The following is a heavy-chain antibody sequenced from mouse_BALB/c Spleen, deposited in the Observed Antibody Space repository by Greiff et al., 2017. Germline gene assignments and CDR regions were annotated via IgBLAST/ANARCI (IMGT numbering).Heavy chain of an antibody. CDR1: GFTFSSFG. CDR3: ARLPYENYAMDY. D-gene: IGHD2-3*01. V-gene: IGHV5-17*02. CDR2: ISSGSSTI. J-gene: IGHJ4*01. Sequence: EVKLVESGGGLVQPGGSRKLSCAASGFTFSSFGMHWVRQAPEKGLEWVAYISSGSSTIYYADTVKGRFTISRDNPKNTLFLQMTSLRCEDTAMYYCARLPYENYAMDYWGQGTSVTVSS.